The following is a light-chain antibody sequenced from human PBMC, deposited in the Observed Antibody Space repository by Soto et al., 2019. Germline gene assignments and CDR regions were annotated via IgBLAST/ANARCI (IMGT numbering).Light chain of an antibody. CDR3: QQSYTTPYT. V-gene: IGKV1-39*01. CDR2: AAS. Sequence: DIQMTQSPSSLSASVGDRVTITCRASQSIVGYLNWYQQKPGKAPKLLIYAASSLQSGVPSRFSGSGSGTDFTLTISILQPEDFATYYCQQSYTTPYTFGQGTKLDIK. J-gene: IGKJ2*01. CDR1: QSIVGY.